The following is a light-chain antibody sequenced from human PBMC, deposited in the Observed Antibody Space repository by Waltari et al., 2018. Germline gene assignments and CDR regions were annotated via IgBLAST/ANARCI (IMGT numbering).Light chain of an antibody. Sequence: QLVLTQSPSASASLRPSVKLTCTLSSGHSSNVIAWQQQQPEKGPRYLMKVNSDGSHSKGDDIPDRFSGSSSGAERYLTISSLQSEDEADYYCQTGGHGTWVFGGGTKLTVL. CDR1: SGHSSNV. CDR2: VNSDGSH. CDR3: QTGGHGTWV. V-gene: IGLV4-69*01. J-gene: IGLJ3*02.